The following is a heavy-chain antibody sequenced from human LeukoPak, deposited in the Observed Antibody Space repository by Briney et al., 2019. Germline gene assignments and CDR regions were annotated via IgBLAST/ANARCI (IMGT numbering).Heavy chain of an antibody. CDR1: GFTFSDYY. CDR3: AKDFVGYFDY. D-gene: IGHD1-26*01. CDR2: ISGSGGST. V-gene: IGHV3-23*01. Sequence: AGGSLRLSCAASGFTFSDYYMSWIRQAPGKGLEWVSAISGSGGSTYYADSVKGRFTISRDNSKNTLYLQMNSLRAEDTAVYYCAKDFVGYFDYWGQGTLVTVSS. J-gene: IGHJ4*02.